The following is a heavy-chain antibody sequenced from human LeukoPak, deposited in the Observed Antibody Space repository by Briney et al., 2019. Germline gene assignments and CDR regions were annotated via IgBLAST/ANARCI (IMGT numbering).Heavy chain of an antibody. J-gene: IGHJ4*02. Sequence: SGGSLRLSCAASGFTFSSYGMHWVRQAPGKGLEWVAVISYDGSNKYYADSVKGRFTISRDNSKNTLYLQMNSLRAEDTAVYYCAKDYYGPGRRYFDYWGQGTLVTVS. D-gene: IGHD3-10*01. CDR3: AKDYYGPGRRYFDY. V-gene: IGHV3-30*18. CDR2: ISYDGSNK. CDR1: GFTFSSYG.